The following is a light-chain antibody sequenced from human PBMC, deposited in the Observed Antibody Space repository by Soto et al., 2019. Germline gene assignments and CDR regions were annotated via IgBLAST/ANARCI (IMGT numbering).Light chain of an antibody. Sequence: QSALSQPASVSGSPGQSITIFCTGTSSDVCGYNYFAWYQQHPGKSPKLMIYEVSNRPAGVYNRFSGSKSGNTASLTISGLQAEDEADYYCSSYTSSXSYVFGTGTKVXV. CDR2: EVS. J-gene: IGLJ1*01. CDR3: SSYTSSXSYV. V-gene: IGLV2-14*01. CDR1: SSDVCGYNY.